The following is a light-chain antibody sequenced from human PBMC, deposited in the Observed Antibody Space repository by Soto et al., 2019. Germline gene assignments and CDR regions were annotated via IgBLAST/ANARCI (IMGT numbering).Light chain of an antibody. J-gene: IGLJ1*01. V-gene: IGLV2-8*01. CDR3: SSYAGSNKIYV. CDR2: EVT. Sequence: QSALTQPPSASGSPGQSVTISCTGTSNDIGGYNYVSWYQQHPGKAPKLMIYEVTKRPSGVPDRFSGSKSGNTASLTVSGLQAEDEADYYCSSYAGSNKIYVFGTGTKLTVL. CDR1: SNDIGGYNY.